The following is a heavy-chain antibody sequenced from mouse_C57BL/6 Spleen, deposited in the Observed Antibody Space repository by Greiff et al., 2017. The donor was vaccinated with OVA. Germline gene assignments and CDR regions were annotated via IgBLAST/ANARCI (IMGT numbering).Heavy chain of an antibody. V-gene: IGHV5-9-1*02. CDR3: TRDTTKVVGYAMDY. J-gene: IGHJ4*01. D-gene: IGHD1-1*01. CDR1: GFTFSSYA. CDR2: ISSGGDYI. Sequence: DVMLVESGEGLVKPGGSLKLSCAASGFTFSSYAMSWVRQTPEKRLEWVAYISSGGDYIYYADTVKGRFTISRDNARNTLYLQMSSLKSEDTAMYYCTRDTTKVVGYAMDYWGQGTSVTVSS.